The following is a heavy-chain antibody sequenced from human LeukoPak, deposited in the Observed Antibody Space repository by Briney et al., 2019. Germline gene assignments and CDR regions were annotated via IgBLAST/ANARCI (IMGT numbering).Heavy chain of an antibody. V-gene: IGHV3-21*01. CDR3: ATDGRSSGWYGFDH. CDR2: ITSPVGRI. CDR1: GFTFSTYS. Sequence: PGGSLRLSCAASGFTFSTYSMNWVRQAPGKGLEWVSSITSPVGRIYYADSLKGRITISRDNARSTLYLQMNSLRAEDTAVYYCATDGRSSGWYGFDHWGQGILVTVSS. D-gene: IGHD6-19*01. J-gene: IGHJ4*02.